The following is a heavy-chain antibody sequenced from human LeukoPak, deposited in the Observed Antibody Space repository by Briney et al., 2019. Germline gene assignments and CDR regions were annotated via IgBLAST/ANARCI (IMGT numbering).Heavy chain of an antibody. CDR3: ARFTARAREIDY. CDR2: IYYTGDN. V-gene: IGHV4-59*08. CDR1: GASISDSY. J-gene: IGHJ4*02. D-gene: IGHD6-6*01. Sequence: SETLSLTCSVSGASISDSYWNWIRQPPGKTLEWIGYIYYTGDNDYNPSLKSRVTMSVDTSKSHLSLKLTSVTAADTAVYYCARFTARAREIDYWGQGILVTVSS.